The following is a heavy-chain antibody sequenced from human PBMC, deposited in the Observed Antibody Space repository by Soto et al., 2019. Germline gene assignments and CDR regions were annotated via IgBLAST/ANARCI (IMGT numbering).Heavy chain of an antibody. V-gene: IGHV3-7*01. D-gene: IGHD2-15*01. CDR2: IKQDGSEE. Sequence: EVQLAESGGGLVQPGGSLSLSCAASGFTLSNYWMSWVRQAPGKGLEWVAIIKQDGSEEYYLDSVKGRFTISRDNDENSLYLHMNSLRVEDTAIYYCAREYCSGGSCYWDGFDIWGQGTMVTVSS. CDR1: GFTLSNYW. J-gene: IGHJ3*02. CDR3: AREYCSGGSCYWDGFDI.